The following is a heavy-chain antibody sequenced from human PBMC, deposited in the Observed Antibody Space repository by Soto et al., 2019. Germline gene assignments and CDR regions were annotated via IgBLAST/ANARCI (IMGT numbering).Heavy chain of an antibody. CDR3: AGTKAYYYDSSGYRFDY. CDR2: IYYSGST. CDR1: GGYISSGGYH. V-gene: IGHV4-31*02. J-gene: IGHJ4*02. D-gene: IGHD3-22*01. Sequence: SETLSLTCTVSGGYISSGGYHWSWIRQHPGKGLEWIGYIYYSGSTYYNPSLKSRVTISVDTSKNQFSLKLSSVTAADTAVYYCAGTKAYYYDSSGYRFDYWGQGTLVTVSS.